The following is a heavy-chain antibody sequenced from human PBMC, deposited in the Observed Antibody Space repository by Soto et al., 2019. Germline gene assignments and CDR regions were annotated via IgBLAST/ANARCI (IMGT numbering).Heavy chain of an antibody. CDR3: ARQGPRSAAGTAGWFDP. D-gene: IGHD6-13*01. J-gene: IGHJ5*02. Sequence: EXLKISYKCSGYXFTSYLLVSVRHMPGKGLEWMGIIYPGDSDTRYSPSFQGHVTISAYKSISTSYLQWSSLKDSDTAMYYCARQGPRSAAGTAGWFDPWGQGTLCPVSS. CDR2: IYPGDSDT. CDR1: GYXFTSYL. V-gene: IGHV5-51*01.